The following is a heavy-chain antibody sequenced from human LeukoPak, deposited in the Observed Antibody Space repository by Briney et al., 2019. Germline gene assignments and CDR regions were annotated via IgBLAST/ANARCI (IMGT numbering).Heavy chain of an antibody. Sequence: SETLSLTCTVSGGSISSYYWSWIRQPPGKGLEWTGYIYYSGSTYYNPSLKSRVTISVDTSKNQFSLKLSSVTAADTAVYYCARDDYDFWSGTLDYWGQGTLVTVSS. CDR2: IYYSGST. D-gene: IGHD3-3*01. CDR1: GGSISSYY. CDR3: ARDDYDFWSGTLDY. V-gene: IGHV4-59*12. J-gene: IGHJ4*02.